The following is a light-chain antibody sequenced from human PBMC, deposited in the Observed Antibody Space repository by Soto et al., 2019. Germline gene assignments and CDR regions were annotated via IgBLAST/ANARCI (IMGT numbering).Light chain of an antibody. J-gene: IGKJ5*01. Sequence: EIVLTQSPATLSLSPGERATLSCRASQSVGFYLGWYQQRPGQAPRLLIYDASNRAAGIPARFSGSGSGTDFTITISSLEPEDFAIYYCQYRNTLPAAFVQGTRLEIK. V-gene: IGKV3-11*01. CDR1: QSVGFY. CDR2: DAS. CDR3: QYRNTLPAA.